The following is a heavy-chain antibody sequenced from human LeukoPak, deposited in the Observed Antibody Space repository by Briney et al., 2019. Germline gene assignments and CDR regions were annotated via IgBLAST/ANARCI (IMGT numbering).Heavy chain of an antibody. CDR2: ISGRGDST. V-gene: IGHV3-23*01. CDR3: AKDRVAATGIGELEH. CDR1: GFTLNTCA. Sequence: PGGSLRLSCAASGFTLNTCAMSWVRQAPGKGLEWVSAISGRGDSTYYTDSVKGRFTISRDNSKNTLYLQMNSLRAEDTAVYYCAKDRVAATGIGELEHWGQGTLVTVSS. J-gene: IGHJ1*01. D-gene: IGHD6-13*01.